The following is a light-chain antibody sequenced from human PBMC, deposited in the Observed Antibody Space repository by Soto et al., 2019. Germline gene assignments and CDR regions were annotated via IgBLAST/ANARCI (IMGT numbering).Light chain of an antibody. CDR1: QSVSSN. CDR3: QQYNNPIT. CDR2: GAS. Sequence: EIVMTQSPATLSVSPGERATLSCRASQSVSSNLAWYQQKPGQAPRLLIYGASTRATGIPARFSGSGSGTEFTLTISSLQSEDFAVYYCQQYNNPITFGQGTRLVIK. J-gene: IGKJ5*01. V-gene: IGKV3-15*01.